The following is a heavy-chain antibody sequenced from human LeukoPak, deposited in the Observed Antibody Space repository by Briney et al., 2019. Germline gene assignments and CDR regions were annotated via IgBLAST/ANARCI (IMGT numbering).Heavy chain of an antibody. Sequence: TGGSLRLSCAASGFTFSNAWMSWVRQAPGKGLEWVGRIKSKTDGGTTDYAAPVKGRFTISRDDSKNTLYLQMNSLKTEDTAVYYCTTDSNNWYYYDSSGSDPFAFDIWGQGTMVTVSS. CDR2: IKSKTDGGTT. J-gene: IGHJ3*02. D-gene: IGHD3-22*01. CDR3: TTDSNNWYYYDSSGSDPFAFDI. V-gene: IGHV3-15*01. CDR1: GFTFSNAW.